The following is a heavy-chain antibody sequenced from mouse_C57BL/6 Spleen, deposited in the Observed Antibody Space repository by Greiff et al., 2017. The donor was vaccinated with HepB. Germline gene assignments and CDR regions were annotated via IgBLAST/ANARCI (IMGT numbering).Heavy chain of an antibody. CDR3: ARSRSNYVGY. J-gene: IGHJ2*01. Sequence: VQLKQSGPVLVKPGASVKMSCKASGYTFTDYYMNWVKQSHGKSLEWIGVINPYNGGTSYNQKFKGKATLTVDKSSSTAYMELNSLTSEDSAVYYCARSRSNYVGYWGQGTTLTVSS. V-gene: IGHV1-19*01. D-gene: IGHD5-1*01. CDR1: GYTFTDYY. CDR2: INPYNGGT.